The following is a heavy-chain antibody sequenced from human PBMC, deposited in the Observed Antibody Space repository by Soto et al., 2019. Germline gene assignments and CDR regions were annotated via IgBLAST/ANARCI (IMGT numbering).Heavy chain of an antibody. CDR1: GGSFSGYY. J-gene: IGHJ6*03. Sequence: QVQLQQWGAGLLKPSETLSLTCAVYGGSFSGYYWSWIRQPPGKGLELIGEINHSGSTNYNPSLKSRVTISVDTSKNQFSLKLSSVTAADTAVYYCARGIPAAMPGYYYYYMDVWGKGTTVTVSS. CDR3: ARGIPAAMPGYYYYYMDV. CDR2: INHSGST. V-gene: IGHV4-34*01. D-gene: IGHD2-2*01.